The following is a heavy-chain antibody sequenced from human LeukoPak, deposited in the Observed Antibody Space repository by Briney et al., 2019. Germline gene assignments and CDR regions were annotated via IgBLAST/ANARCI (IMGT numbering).Heavy chain of an antibody. J-gene: IGHJ6*03. CDR3: ARLPKYCSSTSCPRKYYYYMDV. Sequence: GESLKISCKGSGYSFTSYWIGWVRQMPRKGLEWMGIIYPGDSDTRYSPSFQGQVTISADKSISTAYLQWSSLKASDTAMYYCARLPKYCSSTSCPRKYYYYMDVWGKGTTVTVSS. CDR2: IYPGDSDT. CDR1: GYSFTSYW. V-gene: IGHV5-51*01. D-gene: IGHD2-2*01.